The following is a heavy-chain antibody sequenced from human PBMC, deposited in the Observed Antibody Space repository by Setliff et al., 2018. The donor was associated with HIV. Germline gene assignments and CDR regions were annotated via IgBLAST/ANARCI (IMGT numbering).Heavy chain of an antibody. CDR2: IYYSGST. CDR1: GGSISSSSYY. CDR3: ARHGAEAGTGVGWYYYYYMDV. Sequence: SETLSLTCTVSGGSISSSSYYWGWIRQPPGKGLEWIGSIYYSGSTYYNPSLKSRVTISVDTSKNQFPLKLSSVTAADTAVYYCARHGAEAGTGVGWYYYYYMDVWGKGTTVTVSS. J-gene: IGHJ6*03. V-gene: IGHV4-39*01. D-gene: IGHD6-13*01.